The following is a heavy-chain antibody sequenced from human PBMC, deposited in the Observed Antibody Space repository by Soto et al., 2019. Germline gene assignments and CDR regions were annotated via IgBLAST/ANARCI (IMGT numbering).Heavy chain of an antibody. CDR3: ARANSGYDSRDDYYGMDV. D-gene: IGHD5-12*01. CDR1: GGTFSSYA. CDR2: IIPIFGTA. Sequence: QVQLVQSGAEVKKPGSSVKVSCKASGGTFSSYAISWVRQAPGQGLEWMGGIIPIFGTANYAQKFQGRVTTTADESTSTAYMELSSLRSEDTAVYYCARANSGYDSRDDYYGMDVWGQGTTVTVSS. V-gene: IGHV1-69*01. J-gene: IGHJ6*02.